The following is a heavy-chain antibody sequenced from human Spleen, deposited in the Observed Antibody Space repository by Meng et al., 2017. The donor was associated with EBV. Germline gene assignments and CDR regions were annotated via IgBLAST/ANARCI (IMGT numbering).Heavy chain of an antibody. J-gene: IGHJ4*02. CDR1: GFTFSSYW. CDR2: IKSDGSSK. V-gene: IGHV3-74*01. D-gene: IGHD1-14*01. Sequence: PLVECWGGLVHLGRYLSISCAAPGFTFSSYWMHWVRQGPGKGLVWVSRIKSDGSSKNYSDSVKGRFTISRDNAKNTLYLQMNSLRAEDTAVYYCAGNRALDYWGQGTLVTVSS. CDR3: AGNRALDY.